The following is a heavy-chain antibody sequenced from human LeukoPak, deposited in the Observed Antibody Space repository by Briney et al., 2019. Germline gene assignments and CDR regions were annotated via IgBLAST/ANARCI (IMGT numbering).Heavy chain of an antibody. CDR2: IKQDGSEK. V-gene: IGHV3-7*01. CDR3: ARARGIFPYYYYYMDV. CDR1: GFIFSSYW. J-gene: IGHJ6*03. D-gene: IGHD2-21*01. Sequence: PGGSLRLSCAASGFIFSSYWMSWFRQAPGKGLEWVANIKQDGSEKYYVDSVKGRFTISRDNAKNSLYLQMNSLRAEDTAVYYCARARGIFPYYYYYMDVWGKGTTVTVSS.